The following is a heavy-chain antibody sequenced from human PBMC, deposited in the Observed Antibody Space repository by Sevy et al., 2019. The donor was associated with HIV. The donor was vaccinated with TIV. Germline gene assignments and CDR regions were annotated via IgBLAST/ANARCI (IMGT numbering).Heavy chain of an antibody. CDR2: IDPSDSES. J-gene: IGHJ4*02. V-gene: IGHV5-10-1*01. CDR3: ARLYCTSTSCYLDY. Sequence: GESLKISCKGSGYIFINYWITWVLQMPGKGLEWMGKIDPSDSESKYSPSFQGHVTISADKSSSTAYLQWDSLEASDTAMYYCARLYCTSTSCYLDYWGQGTLVTVSS. CDR1: GYIFINYW. D-gene: IGHD2-2*01.